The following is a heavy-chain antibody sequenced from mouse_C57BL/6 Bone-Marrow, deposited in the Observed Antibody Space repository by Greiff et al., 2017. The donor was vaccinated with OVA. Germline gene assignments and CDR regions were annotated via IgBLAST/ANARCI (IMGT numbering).Heavy chain of an antibody. J-gene: IGHJ1*03. V-gene: IGHV14-4*01. CDR1: GFTIKDDY. CDR3: TTFYSNHWYFDV. CDR2: IDPENGDT. D-gene: IGHD2-5*01. Sequence: VQLQQSGAELVRPGASVKLSCTASGFTIKDDYMHWVKQRPEQGLEWIGWIDPENGDTEYASKFQGKATITADTSSNTAYLQLSSLTSEDTAVYYCTTFYSNHWYFDVWGTGTTVTVSS.